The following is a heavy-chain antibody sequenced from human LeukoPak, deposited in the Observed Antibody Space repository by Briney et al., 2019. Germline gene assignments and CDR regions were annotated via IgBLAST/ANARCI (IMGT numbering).Heavy chain of an antibody. V-gene: IGHV4-30-2*03. J-gene: IGHJ4*02. CDR3: ARKGDRNYYEEKHFDY. D-gene: IGHD3-22*01. CDR2: IYYSGST. CDR1: GGSISSGGYS. Sequence: SQTLSLTCAVSGGSISSGGYSWSWIRQPPGTGLEWIGSIYYSGSTYYNPSLKSRVTISVDTSKNQFSLKLSSVTAADTAVYYCARKGDRNYYEEKHFDYWGQGTLVTVSS.